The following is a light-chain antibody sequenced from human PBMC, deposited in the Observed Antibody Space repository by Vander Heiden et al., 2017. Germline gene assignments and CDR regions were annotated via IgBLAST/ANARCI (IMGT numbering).Light chain of an antibody. CDR2: GNS. CDR3: QSYDSSLSGSWV. J-gene: IGLJ3*02. V-gene: IGLV1-40*01. Sequence: QSALTQPPSVSGAPGQRVTISCTGSSSNIGAGYDVHWYQQLPGTAPNLLIYGNSNRPSGVPDRFSGSKSGTSASLAITGLQAEDEADYYCQSYDSSLSGSWVFGGGTKLTVL. CDR1: SSNIGAGYD.